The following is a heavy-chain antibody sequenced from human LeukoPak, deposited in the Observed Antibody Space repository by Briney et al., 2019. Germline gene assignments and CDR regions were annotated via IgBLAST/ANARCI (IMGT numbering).Heavy chain of an antibody. D-gene: IGHD3-22*01. J-gene: IGHJ4*02. CDR2: IHSDGST. CDR3: ARDSDYFDSSGSHRRRNYFDY. Sequence: SGGSLRLSCAASGLTVSTNYMTWVRQAPGKGLEWVSIIHSDGSTYYADSVKGRFTISRDNYKNTLYLQMNSLRGEDTAMYYCARDSDYFDSSGSHRRRNYFDYWGQGTLVTVSS. V-gene: IGHV3-53*01. CDR1: GLTVSTNY.